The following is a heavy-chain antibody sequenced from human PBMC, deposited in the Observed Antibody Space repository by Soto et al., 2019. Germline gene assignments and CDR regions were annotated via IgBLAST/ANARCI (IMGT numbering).Heavy chain of an antibody. V-gene: IGHV4-59*08. D-gene: IGHD4-17*01. CDR2: IYYSGST. J-gene: IGHJ4*02. Sequence: SETLSLTCTVSGGSISSYYWSWIRQPPGKGLEWIGYIYYSGSTNYNPSLKSRVTISVDTSKNQFSLKLSSVTAADTAVYYCATRYGVYFDYWGQGTLVTVSS. CDR1: GGSISSYY. CDR3: ATRYGVYFDY.